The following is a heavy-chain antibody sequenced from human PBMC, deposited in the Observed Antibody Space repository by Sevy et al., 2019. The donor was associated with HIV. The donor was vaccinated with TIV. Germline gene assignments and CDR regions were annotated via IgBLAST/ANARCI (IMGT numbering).Heavy chain of an antibody. Sequence: ASVKVSCKASGGTFSSYAISWVRQAPGQGLEWMAGIIPIFGTANYAQKFQGRVTITADESTSTAYMELSSLRSEDTAVYYCAREYVGLKWIQLWYATSLGYGMDVWGQGTTVTVSS. CDR3: AREYVGLKWIQLWYATSLGYGMDV. CDR1: GGTFSSYA. CDR2: IIPIFGTA. D-gene: IGHD5-18*01. V-gene: IGHV1-69*13. J-gene: IGHJ6*02.